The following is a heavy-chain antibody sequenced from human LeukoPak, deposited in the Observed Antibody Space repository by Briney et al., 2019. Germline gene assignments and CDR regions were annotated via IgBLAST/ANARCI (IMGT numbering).Heavy chain of an antibody. Sequence: GGSLRLSCAASGFTFSSYWMSWVRQALGKGLEWVANIKQDGSEKYYVDSVKGRFTISRDNAKNSLYLQMNSLRAEDTAVYYCARATLWWLPSSLDYWGQGTLVTVSS. V-gene: IGHV3-7*01. CDR2: IKQDGSEK. CDR3: ARATLWWLPSSLDY. J-gene: IGHJ4*02. D-gene: IGHD5-12*01. CDR1: GFTFSSYW.